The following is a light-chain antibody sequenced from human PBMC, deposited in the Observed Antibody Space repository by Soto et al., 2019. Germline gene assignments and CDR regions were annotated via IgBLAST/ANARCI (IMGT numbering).Light chain of an antibody. CDR3: QQRSKWPPLT. Sequence: EIVLTQSPATLSLSPGERATLSCRASQSVSSYLAWYQQKPGQAPRLLIYDASNRATGIPARFSGSGSGTDFTLTISSLEPEDFAVYYCQQRSKWPPLTLGPGTKVDIK. CDR1: QSVSSY. J-gene: IGKJ3*01. V-gene: IGKV3-11*01. CDR2: DAS.